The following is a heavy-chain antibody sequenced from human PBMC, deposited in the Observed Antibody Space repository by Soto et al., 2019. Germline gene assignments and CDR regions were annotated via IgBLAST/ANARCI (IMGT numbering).Heavy chain of an antibody. CDR2: IIPIFGTA. D-gene: IGHD1-26*01. CDR3: ARDGGRHCGGIDY. J-gene: IGHJ4*02. CDR1: GGTFSSYS. Sequence: QVQLVQSGAEVKKPGSSVKVFCKASGGTFSSYSINWVRQAPGQGLEWMGEIIPIFGTANYAQKFQGRVTITADESTGAAYMELRSLSSEGEAVYYCARDGGRHCGGIDYWGQGTLVHVSS. V-gene: IGHV1-69*01.